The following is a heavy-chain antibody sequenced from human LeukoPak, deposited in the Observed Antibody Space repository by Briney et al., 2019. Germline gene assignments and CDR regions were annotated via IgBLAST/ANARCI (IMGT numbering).Heavy chain of an antibody. CDR1: GFTFSDYY. V-gene: IGHV3-11*01. J-gene: IGHJ5*02. CDR3: ARRGDSSGYYYEYNWFDP. Sequence: GGSLRLSCAASGFTFSDYYMSGIRQAPGKGLEWVSYISSSGSTIYYADSVKGRFTISRDNAKNSLYLQMNSLRAEDTAVYYCARRGDSSGYYYEYNWFDPWGQGTLVTVSS. CDR2: ISSSGSTI. D-gene: IGHD3-22*01.